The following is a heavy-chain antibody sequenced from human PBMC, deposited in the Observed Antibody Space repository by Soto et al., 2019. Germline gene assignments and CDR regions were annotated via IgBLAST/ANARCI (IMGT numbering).Heavy chain of an antibody. V-gene: IGHV3-21*01. Sequence: PXGSLRLSCAASGFTFSSYTMNWVRQAPGRGLEWVSSIGTSSSYIYYADSVKGRFTISRDNAKNSLFLQMNSLRADDTAVYYCARDSVSDYLYYYYGMDVWGQGTTVTVSS. CDR3: ARDSVSDYLYYYYGMDV. D-gene: IGHD4-17*01. J-gene: IGHJ6*02. CDR2: IGTSSSYI. CDR1: GFTFSSYT.